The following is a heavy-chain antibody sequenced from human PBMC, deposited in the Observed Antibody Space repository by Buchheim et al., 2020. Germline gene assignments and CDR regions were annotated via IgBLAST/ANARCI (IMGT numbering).Heavy chain of an antibody. CDR3: ARWGRTGTTPNYYYGMDV. CDR2: ISYDGSNK. Sequence: QVQLVESGGGVAQPGRSLRLSCAASGFTFSSYGMHWVRQAPGKGLEWVAVISYDGSNKYYADSVKGRFTISRDNSENTLYLQMNSLRAEDTAVYYCARWGRTGTTPNYYYGMDVWGQGTT. CDR1: GFTFSSYG. D-gene: IGHD1-7*01. J-gene: IGHJ6*02. V-gene: IGHV3-30*03.